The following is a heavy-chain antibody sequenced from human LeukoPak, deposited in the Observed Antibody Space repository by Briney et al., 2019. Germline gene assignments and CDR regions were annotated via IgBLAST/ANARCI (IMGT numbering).Heavy chain of an antibody. V-gene: IGHV3-11*04. CDR3: ARGTSRDHYYYYYMDV. CDR2: ISSSGSTI. CDR1: GFTFSDYY. Sequence: GGSLRLSCAASGFTFSDYYMSWIRQAPGRGLEWVSYISSSGSTIYYADSVKGRFTISRDNAKNSLYLQMNSLRAEDTAVYYCARGTSRDHYYYYYMDVWGKGTTVTVS. D-gene: IGHD2-8*01. J-gene: IGHJ6*03.